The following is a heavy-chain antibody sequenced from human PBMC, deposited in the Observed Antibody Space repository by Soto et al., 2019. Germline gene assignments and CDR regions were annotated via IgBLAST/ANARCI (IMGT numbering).Heavy chain of an antibody. Sequence: SETLSLTCSVSGGSISSGYYYWSWIRQPPGKGLEWIGHIHYSGSTSYNPSLKSRVTISVDTSKNQFSRKLSSVTAEDTAVYYCARRSGSGWFFDYWGQGTLVTVSS. CDR1: GGSISSGYYY. CDR2: IHYSGST. D-gene: IGHD6-19*01. CDR3: ARRSGSGWFFDY. J-gene: IGHJ4*02. V-gene: IGHV4-61*01.